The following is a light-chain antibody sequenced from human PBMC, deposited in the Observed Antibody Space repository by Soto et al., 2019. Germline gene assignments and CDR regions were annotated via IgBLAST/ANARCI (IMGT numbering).Light chain of an antibody. CDR2: NTS. Sequence: QTVVTQEPSLTVSPGGTVTLTCGSSTGTVTSGHYSYWFHQKPGQAPRTLVYNTSDKHSWTPARFSGSLLGGKAALTLSGAQPEDEADFYCLLSYSGARVFGGGTKVTVL. CDR1: TGTVTSGHY. J-gene: IGLJ3*02. V-gene: IGLV7-46*01. CDR3: LLSYSGARV.